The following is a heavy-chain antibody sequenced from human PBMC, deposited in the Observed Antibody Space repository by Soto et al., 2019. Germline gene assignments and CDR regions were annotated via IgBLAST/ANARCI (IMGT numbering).Heavy chain of an antibody. J-gene: IGHJ4*02. CDR1: GFTFSSYA. Sequence: EVQLLESGGGLVQPGGSLRLSCAASGFTFSSYAMSWVRQAPGKGLEWVSAISGSGGSTYYADSVKGRFTIFRDNSKNTLYLQMNSLRAEDTAVYCCAKDVYDGGNFDYWGQGTLVTVCS. V-gene: IGHV3-23*01. CDR2: ISGSGGST. CDR3: AKDVYDGGNFDY. D-gene: IGHD3-3*01.